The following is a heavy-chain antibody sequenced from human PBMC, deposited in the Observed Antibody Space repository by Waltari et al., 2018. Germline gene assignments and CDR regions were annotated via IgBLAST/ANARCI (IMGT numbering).Heavy chain of an antibody. D-gene: IGHD1-26*01. V-gene: IGHV1-69*01. CDR3: ARVGSRRVGATYFDY. CDR2: IIPILGTA. Sequence: QVQLVQSGAEVKKPGSSVKVSCKASGGTFSSYAISWVRQAPGQGLEWMGGIIPILGTANYAQKFQGRVTITADESTSTAYMELSSLRSEDTAVYYCARVGSRRVGATYFDYWGQGTLVTVSS. CDR1: GGTFSSYA. J-gene: IGHJ4*02.